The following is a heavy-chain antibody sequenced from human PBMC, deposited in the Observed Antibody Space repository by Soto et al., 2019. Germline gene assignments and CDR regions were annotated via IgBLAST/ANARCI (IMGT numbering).Heavy chain of an antibody. CDR2: IIPIFGTT. CDR3: ARGLYCGGECYTHFES. D-gene: IGHD2-21*01. Sequence: VQLVQSGAEGKKPGSSVKVSCKASGGTFSNYPFIWVRQAPGQGLDWMGGIIPIFGTTDYGQRFQGRVTITADESTNTAYMEIRILRPDDTAGYSCARGLYCGGECYTHFESWGQGTLVNDSS. V-gene: IGHV1-69*01. J-gene: IGHJ4*02. CDR1: GGTFSNYP.